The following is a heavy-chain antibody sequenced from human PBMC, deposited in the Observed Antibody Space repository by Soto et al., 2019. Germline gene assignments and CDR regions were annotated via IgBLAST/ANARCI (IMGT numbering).Heavy chain of an antibody. CDR1: AFTFIAHN. V-gene: IGHV3-72*01. CDR3: ARDGGIAARHYYGMDV. D-gene: IGHD6-6*01. CDR2: SRNKANNYAT. J-gene: IGHJ6*02. Sequence: GGSLSLPCAASAFTFIAHNMVWVRQAPGKGLEWVGRSRNKANNYATEYAASVKGRFTISRDDSKNSLYLQMNSLKTEDTAVYYCARDGGIAARHYYGMDVWGQGTTVTVSS.